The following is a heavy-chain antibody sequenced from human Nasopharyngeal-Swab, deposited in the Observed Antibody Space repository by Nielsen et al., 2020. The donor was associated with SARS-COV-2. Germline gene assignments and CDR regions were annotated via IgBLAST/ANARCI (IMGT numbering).Heavy chain of an antibody. Sequence: VRQAPGKGLEWIGEIYHSGSTNYNPSLKSRVTISVDKSKNQFSLKLSSVTAADTAVYYCARGKTGILEWLLPDEMSYGMDVWGQGTTVTRLL. J-gene: IGHJ6*02. CDR3: ARGKTGILEWLLPDEMSYGMDV. CDR2: IYHSGST. V-gene: IGHV4-4*02. D-gene: IGHD3-3*01.